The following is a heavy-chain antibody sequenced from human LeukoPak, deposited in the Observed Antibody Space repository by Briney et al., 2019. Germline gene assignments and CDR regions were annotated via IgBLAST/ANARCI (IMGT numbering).Heavy chain of an antibody. CDR1: GGSISSYY. J-gene: IGHJ3*02. CDR3: ARLGDISGTPGAFDI. Sequence: SETLSLTCTVSGGSISSYYWSWIRQPPGKGVVWIGYIYYSGSTNYNPSLKSRVTISVDTSKNQFSLKLSSVTAADTAVYSCARLGDISGTPGAFDIWGQGTMVTVSS. D-gene: IGHD3-22*01. V-gene: IGHV4-59*08. CDR2: IYYSGST.